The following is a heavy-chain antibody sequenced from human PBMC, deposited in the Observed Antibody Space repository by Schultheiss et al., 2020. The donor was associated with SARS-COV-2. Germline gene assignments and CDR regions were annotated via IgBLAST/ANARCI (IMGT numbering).Heavy chain of an antibody. Sequence: GGSLRLSCAASGFTFSSYAMHWVRQAPGKGLEWVSAISGSGGSTYYADSVKGRFTISRDNSKNTLYLQMNSLRAEDTAVYYCARDYELTGDSGADYWGQGTLVTVSS. J-gene: IGHJ4*02. D-gene: IGHD7-27*01. V-gene: IGHV3-23*01. CDR2: ISGSGGST. CDR3: ARDYELTGDSGADY. CDR1: GFTFSSYA.